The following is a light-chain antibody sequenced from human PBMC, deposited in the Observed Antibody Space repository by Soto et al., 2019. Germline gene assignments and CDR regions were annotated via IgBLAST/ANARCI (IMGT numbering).Light chain of an antibody. Sequence: QSVLTQPASVSGSPGQSITISCTGTSRDVGGYNYVSWYQQHPGKAPKLMIYDVSNRPSGVSNRFSGSKSGNTASLTISGLQAEDEADYYCSSYTISSTLYVLGTGTNVTVL. CDR3: SSYTISSTLYV. CDR1: SRDVGGYNY. J-gene: IGLJ1*01. CDR2: DVS. V-gene: IGLV2-14*01.